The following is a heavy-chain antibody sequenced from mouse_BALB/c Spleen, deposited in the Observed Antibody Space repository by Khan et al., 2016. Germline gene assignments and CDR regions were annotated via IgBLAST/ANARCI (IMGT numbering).Heavy chain of an antibody. V-gene: IGHV1S136*01. J-gene: IGHJ3*01. CDR2: IDPDNDYT. Sequence: VQLQQSGPELVKPGASVKMSCKASGYTFSRYVMHWVKQKPGQGLEWIGYIDPDNDYTKYNEKFKGKVTLNSDKSSNTAYMDLSSLTSEDSAVYYCVRPFGDCFAYWGQGTLVTVSA. CDR3: VRPFGDCFAY. CDR1: GYTFSRYV.